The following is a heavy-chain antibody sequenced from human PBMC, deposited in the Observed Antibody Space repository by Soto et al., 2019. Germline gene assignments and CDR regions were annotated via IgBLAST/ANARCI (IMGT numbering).Heavy chain of an antibody. CDR3: AKGGLWFGELIDY. CDR1: GFTFSSYG. Sequence: PGGSLRLSCAASGFTFSSYGMHWVRQAPGKGLEWVAVISYDGSNKYYADSVKGRFTISRDNSKNTLYLQMNSLRAEDTAVYYCAKGGLWFGELIDYWGQGTLVTVSS. J-gene: IGHJ4*02. V-gene: IGHV3-30*18. CDR2: ISYDGSNK. D-gene: IGHD3-10*01.